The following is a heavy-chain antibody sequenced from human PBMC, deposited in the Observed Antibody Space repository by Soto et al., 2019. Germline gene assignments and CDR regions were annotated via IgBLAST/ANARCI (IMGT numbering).Heavy chain of an antibody. CDR3: ARAHSYSSSWYYFDY. D-gene: IGHD6-13*01. CDR2: ISGSGSNI. Sequence: GGSLRLSCAASGFTFSSYAMSWVRQAPGKGLEWVSAISGSGSNIYYADSVKGRFTISRDNAKNSLYLQMNSLRAEDTAVYYCARAHSYSSSWYYFDYWGQGTLVTVSS. J-gene: IGHJ4*02. V-gene: IGHV3-21*01. CDR1: GFTFSSYA.